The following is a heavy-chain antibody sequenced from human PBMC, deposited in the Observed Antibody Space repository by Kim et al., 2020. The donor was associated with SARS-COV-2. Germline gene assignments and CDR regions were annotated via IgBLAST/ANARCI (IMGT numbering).Heavy chain of an antibody. CDR1: GGSISSSSYY. CDR3: ARDSSGYDWSTVRDYFDY. Sequence: SETLSLTCTVSGGSISSSSYYWGWIRQPPGKGLEWIGSIYYSGSTYYNPSLKSRVTISVDTSKNQFSLKLSSVTAADTAVYYCARDSSGYDWSTVRDYFDYWGQGTLVTVSS. CDR2: IYYSGST. J-gene: IGHJ4*02. D-gene: IGHD5-12*01. V-gene: IGHV4-39*07.